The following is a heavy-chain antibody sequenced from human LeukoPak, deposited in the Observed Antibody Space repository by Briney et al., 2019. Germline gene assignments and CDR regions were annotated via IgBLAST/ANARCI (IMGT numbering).Heavy chain of an antibody. CDR2: INHSGST. D-gene: IGHD3-10*01. V-gene: IGHV4-34*01. CDR3: ARGLVTMVRGAIDY. J-gene: IGHJ4*02. CDR1: GGSFSGYY. Sequence: PSETLSLTCAVYGGSFSGYYWSWIRQPPGKGLEWIGEINHSGSTNYNPSLKSRVTISVDTSKNQFSLKLSSVTAADTAVYYCARGLVTMVRGAIDYWGQGTLVTVSS.